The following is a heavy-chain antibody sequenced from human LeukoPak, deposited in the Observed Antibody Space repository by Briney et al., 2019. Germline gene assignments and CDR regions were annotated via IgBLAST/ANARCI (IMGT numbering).Heavy chain of an antibody. CDR2: IYPGDSDT. Sequence: YWIGWVRQMPGKGLEWMGIIYPGDSDTRYSPSFQGQVTISADKSISTAYLQWSSLKASDTAIYYCARHGVYSYGLEYWGQGTLVTVSS. V-gene: IGHV5-51*01. CDR1: YW. J-gene: IGHJ4*02. D-gene: IGHD5-18*01. CDR3: ARHGVYSYGLEY.